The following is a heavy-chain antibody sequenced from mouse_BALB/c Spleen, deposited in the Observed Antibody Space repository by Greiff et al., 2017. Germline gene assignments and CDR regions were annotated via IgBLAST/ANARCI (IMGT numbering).Heavy chain of an antibody. CDR1: GFTFSNYW. D-gene: IGHD2-4*01. CDR3: TRSYMITTYYFDY. V-gene: IGHV6-6*02. J-gene: IGHJ2*01. CDR2: IRLKSNNYAT. Sequence: EVKLVESGGGLVQPGGSMKLSCVASGFTFSNYWMNWVRQSPEKGLEWVAEIRLKSNNYATHYAESVKGRFTISRDDSKSSVYLQMNNLRAEDTGIYYCTRSYMITTYYFDYWGQGTTLTVSS.